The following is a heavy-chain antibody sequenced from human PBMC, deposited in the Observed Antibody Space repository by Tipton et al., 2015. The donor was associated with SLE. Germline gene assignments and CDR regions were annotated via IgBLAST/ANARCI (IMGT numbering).Heavy chain of an antibody. D-gene: IGHD2/OR15-2a*01. Sequence: SLRLSCAASGFDFSTYWMHWVRQAPGKGLVWVSRINSDGSTTNYADSVKGRFTISRDNAKSTLYLQMNSLRAEDTAVYYCTRVESTSWAFDVWGQGTIVTVSS. CDR1: GFDFSTYW. CDR3: TRVESTSWAFDV. V-gene: IGHV3-74*01. J-gene: IGHJ3*01. CDR2: INSDGSTT.